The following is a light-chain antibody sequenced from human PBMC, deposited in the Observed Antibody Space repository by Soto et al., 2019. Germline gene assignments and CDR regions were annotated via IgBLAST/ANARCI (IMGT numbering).Light chain of an antibody. J-gene: IGKJ5*01. CDR2: GAS. Sequence: EFVLTQSPVTLSLSPGERATLSCRASQTVRNNYLAWYQQKPGQAPRLLIYGASSRATGISDRFSGSGSGTDFTLTISRLEPEDFAVYYCQHYVSPPITFGQGTRLEIK. CDR1: QTVRNNY. V-gene: IGKV3-20*01. CDR3: QHYVSPPIT.